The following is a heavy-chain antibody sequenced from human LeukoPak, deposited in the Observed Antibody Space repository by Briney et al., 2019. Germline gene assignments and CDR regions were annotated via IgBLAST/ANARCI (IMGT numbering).Heavy chain of an antibody. CDR1: GGSISSYY. J-gene: IGHJ6*02. D-gene: IGHD2-15*01. CDR2: IYYSGST. CDR3: AREAATRYYYYGMDV. V-gene: IGHV4-59*01. Sequence: SETLSLTCTVSGGSISSYYWSRIRQPPGKGLEWIGYIYYSGSTNYNPSLKSRVTISVDTSKNQFSLKLSSVTAADTAVYYCAREAATRYYYYGMDVWGQGTTVTVSS.